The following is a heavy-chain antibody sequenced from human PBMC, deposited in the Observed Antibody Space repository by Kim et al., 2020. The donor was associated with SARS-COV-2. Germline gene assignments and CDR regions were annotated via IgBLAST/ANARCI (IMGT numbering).Heavy chain of an antibody. V-gene: IGHV4-59*01. J-gene: IGHJ4*02. CDR2: IHHSGIT. CDR1: GGSISSYY. D-gene: IGHD2-21*02. CDR3: ARDVLGDPSGGDY. Sequence: SETLSLTCTVSGGSISSYYWSWIRQPPGKGLEWIGYIHHSGITKYNPSLKSRVTISVDTSKNQFSLKLSSVTAADTAVYYCARDVLGDPSGGDYWGQGTL.